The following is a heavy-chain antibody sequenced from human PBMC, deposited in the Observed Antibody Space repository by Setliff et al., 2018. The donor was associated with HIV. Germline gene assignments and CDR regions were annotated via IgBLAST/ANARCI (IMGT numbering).Heavy chain of an antibody. CDR2: IDPKSGGT. D-gene: IGHD3-3*01. CDR1: GYTFTGYY. V-gene: IGHV1-2*06. CDR3: ARLPFITIFGVLNGDDGFDI. Sequence: ASVKVSCKASGYTFTGYYMHWVRQAPGQGPEWLGRIDPKSGGTRYAQKFQGRVSMTRDTAISTAYMELSRLRSDDSAVYYCARLPFITIFGVLNGDDGFDIWGQGTMVTVSS. J-gene: IGHJ3*02.